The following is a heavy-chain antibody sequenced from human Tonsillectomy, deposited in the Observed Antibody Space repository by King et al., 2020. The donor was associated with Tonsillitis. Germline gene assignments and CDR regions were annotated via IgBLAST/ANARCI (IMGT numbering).Heavy chain of an antibody. J-gene: IGHJ5*02. D-gene: IGHD2-15*01. CDR3: ARGSCSGGRCSSWFDP. V-gene: IGHV4-30-2*01. CDR2: IYHSGGT. CDR1: GGSISSGGYS. Sequence: QLQESGSGLVKPSQTLSLTCAVSGGSISSGGYSWSWIRQPPGKGLECIGYIYHSGGTYYNPSLKSRVTISVDKSKNQFSLKVSSATAADTAVYYCARGSCSGGRCSSWFDPWGQGTLVTVSS.